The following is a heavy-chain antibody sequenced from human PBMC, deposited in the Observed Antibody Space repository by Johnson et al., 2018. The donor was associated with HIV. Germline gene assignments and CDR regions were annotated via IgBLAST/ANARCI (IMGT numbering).Heavy chain of an antibody. CDR3: ARDSTPWGGEHVGYAFDL. D-gene: IGHD4-17*01. Sequence: QVQLVESGGGLVKPGGSLRLSCKASGFTFSDYFMSWIRQAPGKGLECISYISSSGSYIYYTDSLNGRFTISRDNAKNSLYLQMNSLKAEDTGVYYCARDSTPWGGEHVGYAFDLCGRGTLVTISS. J-gene: IGHJ3*01. V-gene: IGHV3-11*04. CDR1: GFTFSDYF. CDR2: ISSSGSYI.